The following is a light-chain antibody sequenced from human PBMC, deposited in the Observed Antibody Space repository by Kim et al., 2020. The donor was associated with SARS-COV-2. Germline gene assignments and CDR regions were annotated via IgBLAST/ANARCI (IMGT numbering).Light chain of an antibody. J-gene: IGKJ4*02. CDR3: LQYYRFPPA. Sequence: VISMTQSPSLVSASRGDRVTITCRASEDISNYVAWYQQKPGKAPELLINSASSLQGGASSRFSGSGSGTHFTLSITSLQSEDLATYYCLQYYRFPPAFRGGTKV. CDR2: SAS. V-gene: IGKV1D-8*01. CDR1: EDISNY.